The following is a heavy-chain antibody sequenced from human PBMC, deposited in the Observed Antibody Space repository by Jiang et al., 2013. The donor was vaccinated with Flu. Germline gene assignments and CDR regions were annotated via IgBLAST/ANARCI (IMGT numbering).Heavy chain of an antibody. J-gene: IGHJ4*02. D-gene: IGHD6-6*01. CDR3: ARDAGYPQYSSSDY. Sequence: KGRFTISRDNSKNTLNLQMNNLRAEDTAVYYCARDAGYPQYSSSDYWGQGTLVTVSS. V-gene: IGHV3-30*01.